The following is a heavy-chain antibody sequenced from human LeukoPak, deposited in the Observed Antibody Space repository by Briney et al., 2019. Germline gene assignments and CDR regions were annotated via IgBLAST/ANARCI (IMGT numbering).Heavy chain of an antibody. CDR1: GGSISSYY. Sequence: PSETLSLTRTVSGGSISSYYWSWIRQPPGKGLEWIGYIYTSGSTNYNPSLKSRVTISVDTSKNQFSLKLSSVTAADTAVYYCARGRYCTNGVCYKSKSFDYWGQGTLVTVSS. D-gene: IGHD2-8*01. CDR2: IYTSGST. V-gene: IGHV4-4*09. J-gene: IGHJ4*02. CDR3: ARGRYCTNGVCYKSKSFDY.